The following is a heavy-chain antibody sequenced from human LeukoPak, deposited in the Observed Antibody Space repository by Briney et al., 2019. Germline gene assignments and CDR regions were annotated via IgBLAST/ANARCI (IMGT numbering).Heavy chain of an antibody. D-gene: IGHD3-22*01. J-gene: IGHJ4*02. V-gene: IGHV4-59*01. CDR3: ARHDTSGYYWCYFDY. CDR1: GGSISSYY. CDR2: IYYSGST. Sequence: SETLSLTCTVSGGSISSYYWSWIRQPPGKGLEWIGYIYYSGSTNYNPSLKSRVTISVDTSKNQFSLKLSSVTAADTAVYYCARHDTSGYYWCYFDYRGQGSLVTVSS.